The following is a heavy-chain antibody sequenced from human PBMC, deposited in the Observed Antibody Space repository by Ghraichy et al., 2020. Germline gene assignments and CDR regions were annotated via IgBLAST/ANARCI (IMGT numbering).Heavy chain of an antibody. CDR1: GGSISSSSYY. Sequence: SETLSLTCTVSGGSISSSSYYWGWIRQPPGKGLEWIGSIYYSGSTYYNPSLKSRVTISVDTSKNQFSLKLSSVTAADTAVYYCAKGYYDILTGNADLFDYWGQGTLVTVSS. V-gene: IGHV4-39*01. CDR3: AKGYYDILTGNADLFDY. J-gene: IGHJ4*02. D-gene: IGHD3-9*01. CDR2: IYYSGST.